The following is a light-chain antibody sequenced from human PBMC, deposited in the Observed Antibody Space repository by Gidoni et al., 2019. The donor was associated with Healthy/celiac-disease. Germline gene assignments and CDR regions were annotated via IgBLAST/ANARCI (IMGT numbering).Light chain of an antibody. Sequence: EIVLTQSSATRSLSPGERATLSCRDSQSVSSYLAWYQQKPGQAPRLLRYDASNRAIGIPARFSGSGSGTDFTLTISSLEPEDFAVYYCQQRSNWPPLTFGQGTKVEIK. CDR2: DAS. V-gene: IGKV3-11*01. CDR3: QQRSNWPPLT. J-gene: IGKJ1*01. CDR1: QSVSSY.